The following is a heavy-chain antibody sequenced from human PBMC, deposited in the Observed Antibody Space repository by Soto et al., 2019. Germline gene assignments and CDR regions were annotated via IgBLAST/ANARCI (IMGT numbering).Heavy chain of an antibody. CDR1: GGSISSYY. J-gene: IGHJ6*02. Sequence: SETLSLTCTVSGGSISSYYWSWIRQPPGKGLEWIGYIYYSGSTNYNPSLKSRVTISVDTSKNQFSLKLNSVAAADTAVYYCARDLWGYCGTDCYPLDVWGQGTTVTVSS. V-gene: IGHV4-59*01. CDR3: ARDLWGYCGTDCYPLDV. CDR2: IYYSGST. D-gene: IGHD2-21*02.